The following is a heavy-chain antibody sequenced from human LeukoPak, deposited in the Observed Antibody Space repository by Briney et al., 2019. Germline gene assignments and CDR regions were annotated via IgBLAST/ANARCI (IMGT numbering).Heavy chain of an antibody. CDR3: ARDPMAAQDYYYYYGMDV. D-gene: IGHD5-24*01. CDR2: INPNGGGT. J-gene: IGHJ6*02. V-gene: IGHV1-2*02. Sequence: ASVKVSCKASGYTFTGYYMHWVRQAPGQGLEWMGWINPNGGGTNYAQKFQGRVTMTRDTSIRTAYMELSRLRSDDTAVYYCARDPMAAQDYYYYYGMDVWGQGTTVTVSS. CDR1: GYTFTGYY.